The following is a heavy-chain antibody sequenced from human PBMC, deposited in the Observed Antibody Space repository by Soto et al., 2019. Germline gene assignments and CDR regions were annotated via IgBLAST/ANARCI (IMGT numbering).Heavy chain of an antibody. D-gene: IGHD5-12*01. CDR3: ARDSGLEYSGYDVPASDY. V-gene: IGHV1-69*04. CDR2: IIPILGIA. Sequence: ASVKVSCKASGGTFSSYTISWVRQAPGQGLEWMGRIIPILGIANYAQKFQGRVTITADKSTSTAYMELSSLRSEDTAVYYCARDSGLEYSGYDVPASDYWGQGTLVTLSS. CDR1: GGTFSSYT. J-gene: IGHJ4*02.